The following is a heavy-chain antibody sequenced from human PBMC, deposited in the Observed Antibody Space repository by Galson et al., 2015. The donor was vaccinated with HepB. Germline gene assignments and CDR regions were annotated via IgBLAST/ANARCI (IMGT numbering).Heavy chain of an antibody. Sequence: SLRLSCAASGFTFGDYAMSWFRQAPGKGLEWVGFIRSKAYGGTTEYAASVKGRFTISRDDSKSIAYLQMNSLKTEDTAVYYCTRNHDYGDYYFDYWGQGTLVTVSS. CDR3: TRNHDYGDYYFDY. J-gene: IGHJ4*02. D-gene: IGHD4-17*01. CDR2: IRSKAYGGTT. CDR1: GFTFGDYA. V-gene: IGHV3-49*03.